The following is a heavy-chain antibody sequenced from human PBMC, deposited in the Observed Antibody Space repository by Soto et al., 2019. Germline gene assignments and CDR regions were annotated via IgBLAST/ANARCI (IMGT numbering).Heavy chain of an antibody. CDR1: GFTFSSYG. Sequence: LRLSCAASGFTFSSYGMHWVRQAPGKGLEWVAVIWYDGSNKYYADSVKGRFTISRDNSKNTLYLQMNSLRAEDTAVYYCAREEYDSSGYYGYWGQGTLVTVSS. D-gene: IGHD3-22*01. J-gene: IGHJ4*02. V-gene: IGHV3-33*01. CDR3: AREEYDSSGYYGY. CDR2: IWYDGSNK.